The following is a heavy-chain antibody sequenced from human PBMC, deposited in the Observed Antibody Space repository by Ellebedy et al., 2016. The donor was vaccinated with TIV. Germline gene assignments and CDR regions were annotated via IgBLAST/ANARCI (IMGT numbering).Heavy chain of an antibody. V-gene: IGHV3-21*01. Sequence: GESLKISXAASGFTFSSYGMNWVRQAPGKGLEWVSSISSSSSYIYYADSVKGRFTISRDNAKNSLYLQMNSLRAEDTAVYYCARDPGYCSGGSCGYWGQGTLVTVSS. D-gene: IGHD2-15*01. J-gene: IGHJ4*02. CDR1: GFTFSSYG. CDR3: ARDPGYCSGGSCGY. CDR2: ISSSSSYI.